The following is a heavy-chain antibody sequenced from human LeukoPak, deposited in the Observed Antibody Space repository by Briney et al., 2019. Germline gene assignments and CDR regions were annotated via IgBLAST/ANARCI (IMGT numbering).Heavy chain of an antibody. D-gene: IGHD3-22*01. Sequence: PGGSLRLSCAASGFTFSSYAMSWVRQAPGKGLEWVSAISGSGGSTYYADSVKGRFTISRDNSKNTLYLQMNSLRVEDTAVYYCARRPNPYDSSSSSEYFHHWGQGTQVTVSS. CDR2: ISGSGGST. CDR3: ARRPNPYDSSSSSEYFHH. CDR1: GFTFSSYA. V-gene: IGHV3-23*01. J-gene: IGHJ1*01.